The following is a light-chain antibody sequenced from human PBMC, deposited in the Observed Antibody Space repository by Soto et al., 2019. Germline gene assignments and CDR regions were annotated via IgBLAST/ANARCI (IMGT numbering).Light chain of an antibody. CDR2: AAT. Sequence: DIQMTQSPSSLSASVGDRVTIGCRASQNINTYLAWFQQKPGKAPKSPIYAATNLEGGVPSRFSGTGSGTEFSLTIGCLQREDVAPYYCRQYERYPPSFGGGTKLDI. J-gene: IGKJ4*01. CDR3: RQYERYPPS. CDR1: QNINTY. V-gene: IGKV1-16*01.